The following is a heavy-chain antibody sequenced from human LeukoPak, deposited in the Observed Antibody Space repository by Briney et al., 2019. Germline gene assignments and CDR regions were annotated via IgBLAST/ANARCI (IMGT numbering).Heavy chain of an antibody. CDR3: ARAQGALDY. V-gene: IGHV3-23*01. J-gene: IGHJ4*02. D-gene: IGHD1-26*01. Sequence: GGSLRLSCAASGFTITTYAVNWVRQAPGKGLEWVSGIGGGGSEYYSESVKGRVIISSDSSQNLVHLQMNSLTVEDTAVYCARAQGALDYWGQGTLVTVSS. CDR1: GFTITTYA. CDR2: IGGGGSE.